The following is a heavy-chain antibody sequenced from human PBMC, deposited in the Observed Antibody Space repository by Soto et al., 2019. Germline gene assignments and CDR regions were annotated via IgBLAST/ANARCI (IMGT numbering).Heavy chain of an antibody. J-gene: IGHJ5*02. CDR1: GGSVNTDHYD. V-gene: IGHV4-31*03. CDR3: AREQRYGVWFDP. Sequence: QVQLQESGPGLVKPAQTLSLTCTVSGGSVNTDHYDWSWIRQHPGKGLEWIGDIHYSGRTSYSPFLKSRATISVDTSKNNFSLKLSTVTAADTAVYFCAREQRYGVWFDPWGQGTLVTVSP. CDR2: IHYSGRT. D-gene: IGHD3-9*01.